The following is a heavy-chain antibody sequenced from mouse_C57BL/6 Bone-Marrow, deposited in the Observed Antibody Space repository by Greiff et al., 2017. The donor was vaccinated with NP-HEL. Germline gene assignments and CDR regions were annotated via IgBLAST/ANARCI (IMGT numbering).Heavy chain of an antibody. Sequence: EVKVEESGGGLVQPGGSMKLSCVASGFTFSNYWMNWVRQSPEKGLEWVAQIRLKSDNYATHYAESVKGRFTISRDDSKSSVYLQMNNVRAEDTGIYYCTRVTTPYCFDYWGQGTTLTVSS. D-gene: IGHD2-2*01. CDR2: IRLKSDNYAT. V-gene: IGHV6-3*01. CDR1: GFTFSNYW. J-gene: IGHJ2*01. CDR3: TRVTTPYCFDY.